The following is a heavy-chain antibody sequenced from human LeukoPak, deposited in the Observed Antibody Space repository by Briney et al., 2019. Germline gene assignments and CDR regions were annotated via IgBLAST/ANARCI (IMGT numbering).Heavy chain of an antibody. D-gene: IGHD2-2*01. CDR2: IYSGGST. CDR1: GFTVSSNY. V-gene: IGHV3-66*01. J-gene: IGHJ6*02. Sequence: GGSLRLSCAASGFTVSSNYMSWVRQAPGKGLEWVSVIYSGGSTYYADSVKGRFTISRDNSKNTLYLQMNSLRAEDTAVYYCARDIVVVPAAMGSRLYYYYYGMDVWGQGTTVTVSS. CDR3: ARDIVVVPAAMGSRLYYYYYGMDV.